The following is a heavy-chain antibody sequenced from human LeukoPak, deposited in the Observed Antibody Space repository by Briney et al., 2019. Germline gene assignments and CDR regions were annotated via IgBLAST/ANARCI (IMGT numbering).Heavy chain of an antibody. J-gene: IGHJ4*02. CDR3: ARFFYYDASLPPY. CDR2: IYYSGRT. Sequence: PSETLSLTCSVSGGYISTSNYYWGWIRQPPGKGLEWIGTIYYSGRTYYNPSLQSRVTISLDTSPNQLSLQVRSVTVVDTAVYYCARFFYYDASLPPYWGQGTLVTVSS. V-gene: IGHV4-39*01. CDR1: GGYISTSNYY. D-gene: IGHD3-16*01.